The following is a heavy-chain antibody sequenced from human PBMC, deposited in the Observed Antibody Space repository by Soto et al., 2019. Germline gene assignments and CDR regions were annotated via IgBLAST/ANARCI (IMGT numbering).Heavy chain of an antibody. Sequence: SETLSLTCAVYGGSFSGYYWSWIRQPPGKGLEWIGEINHSGSTNYNPSLKSRVTISVDTSKNQFSLKLSSVTAADTAVYYCANSIVSSEGPAAADYFDYWGQGTLVTVSS. J-gene: IGHJ4*02. CDR3: ANSIVSSEGPAAADYFDY. D-gene: IGHD6-13*01. CDR2: INHSGST. CDR1: GGSFSGYY. V-gene: IGHV4-34*01.